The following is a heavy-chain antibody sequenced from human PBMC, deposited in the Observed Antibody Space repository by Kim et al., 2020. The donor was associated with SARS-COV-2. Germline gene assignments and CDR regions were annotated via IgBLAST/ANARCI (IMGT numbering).Heavy chain of an antibody. V-gene: IGHV1-18*01. Sequence: ASVKVSCKASGYTFTSYGISWVRQAPGQGLEWMGWISAYNGNTNYAQKLQGRVTMTTDTSTSTAYMELRSLRSDDTAVYYCARAPDSYGYYYYGMDGWGQRTTVTVSS. D-gene: IGHD5-18*01. CDR3: ARAPDSYGYYYYGMDG. CDR2: ISAYNGNT. CDR1: GYTFTSYG. J-gene: IGHJ6*02.